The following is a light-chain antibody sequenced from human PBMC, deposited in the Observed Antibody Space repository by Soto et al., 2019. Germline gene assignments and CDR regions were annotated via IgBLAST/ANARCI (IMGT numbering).Light chain of an antibody. V-gene: IGKV1-5*03. Sequence: DIQMTQSPSTLSASVGDRVTITCRASQSISTWLAWYQQKPGNAPKLLIYKASNLEGGVPTRFSGSGSGTDFTITINSLQPDDFATYYCQQYNTYPLSFGGGTTVEIK. CDR3: QQYNTYPLS. CDR2: KAS. CDR1: QSISTW. J-gene: IGKJ4*01.